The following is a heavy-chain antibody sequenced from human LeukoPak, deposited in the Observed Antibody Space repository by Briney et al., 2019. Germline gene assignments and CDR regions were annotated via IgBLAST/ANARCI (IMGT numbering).Heavy chain of an antibody. V-gene: IGHV3-30*02. D-gene: IGHD6-6*01. J-gene: IGHJ4*02. CDR2: IHYDGSNK. Sequence: PGGSLRLSCAASGFTFSSYGMHWVRQAPGKGLEWVAFIHYDGSNKYYADSVKGRFTISRDNSKNTLYLQMNSLRVDDTAVYYCAKDRGNSSSDYWGQGTLVTVSS. CDR1: GFTFSSYG. CDR3: AKDRGNSSSDY.